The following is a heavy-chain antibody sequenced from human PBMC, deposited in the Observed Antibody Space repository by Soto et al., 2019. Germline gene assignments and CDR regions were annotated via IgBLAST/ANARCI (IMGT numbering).Heavy chain of an antibody. CDR2: IYFSGST. Sequence: QLQLQESGPGLVKPSQTLSLTCAVSGGSISNGGYYWSWIRQHPGKGLEWIGSIYFSGSTYYNPSTKSRVTLSADTPKNQFSLKLSSVTAADTSVYYCARDSQSQQPNPRWGGGYVDVWGKGTTVTVSS. CDR3: ARDSQSQQPNPRWGGGYVDV. V-gene: IGHV4-31*11. J-gene: IGHJ6*03. D-gene: IGHD6-13*01. CDR1: GGSISNGGYY.